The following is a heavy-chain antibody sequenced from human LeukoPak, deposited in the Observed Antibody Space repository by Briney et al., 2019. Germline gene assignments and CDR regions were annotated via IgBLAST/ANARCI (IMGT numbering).Heavy chain of an antibody. CDR3: ARDEVAVAGTESDY. J-gene: IGHJ4*02. CDR2: ISAYNGNT. V-gene: IGHV1-18*04. CDR1: GYTFTSYG. D-gene: IGHD6-19*01. Sequence: ASVKVSCKASGYTFTSYGSSWVRQAPGEGLEWMGWISAYNGNTNYAQKLQGRVTMTTDTSTSTAYMELRSLRSDDTAVYYCARDEVAVAGTESDYWRQGTLVTVSS.